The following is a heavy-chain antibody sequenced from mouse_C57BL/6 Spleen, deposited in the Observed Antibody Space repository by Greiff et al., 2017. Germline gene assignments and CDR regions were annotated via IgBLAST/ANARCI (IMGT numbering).Heavy chain of an antibody. D-gene: IGHD2-1*01. CDR3: ARKDYYGNWYFDV. Sequence: EVQLVESGPELVKPGASVKMSCKASGYTFTDYNMHWVKQSHGKSLEWIGYINPNNGGTSYNQKFKGKATLTVNKSSSTAYMELRSLTSEDSAVYYCARKDYYGNWYFDVWGTGTTVTVSS. CDR1: GYTFTDYN. CDR2: INPNNGGT. V-gene: IGHV1-22*01. J-gene: IGHJ1*03.